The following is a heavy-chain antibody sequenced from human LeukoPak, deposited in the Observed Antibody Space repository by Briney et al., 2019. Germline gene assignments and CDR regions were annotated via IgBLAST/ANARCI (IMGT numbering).Heavy chain of an antibody. D-gene: IGHD5-18*01. CDR3: AREGYSYGLNYFDY. CDR2: IIPIFGTA. J-gene: IGHJ4*02. Sequence: SVKVSCKASGGTFSSYAISWVRQAPGQGLEWVGGIIPIFGTANYAQKFQGRVTITADKSTSTAYVELSSLRSEDTAVYYCAREGYSYGLNYFDYWGQGTLVTVSS. V-gene: IGHV1-69*06. CDR1: GGTFSSYA.